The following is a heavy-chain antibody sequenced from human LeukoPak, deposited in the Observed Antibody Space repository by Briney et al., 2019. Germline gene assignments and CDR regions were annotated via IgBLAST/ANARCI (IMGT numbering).Heavy chain of an antibody. D-gene: IGHD6-13*01. CDR1: GFTFSSFS. J-gene: IGHJ4*02. CDR2: ISSSSSYI. CDR3: ARDYSSSWYYFEY. Sequence: GGSLRLSXAASGFTFSSFSMNWVRQAPGKGLEWVSSISSSSSYIYYADSVKGRFTISRDNAKNSLYLQMNSLRAEDTAVYYCARDYSSSWYYFEYWVQGTLVTVSA. V-gene: IGHV3-21*01.